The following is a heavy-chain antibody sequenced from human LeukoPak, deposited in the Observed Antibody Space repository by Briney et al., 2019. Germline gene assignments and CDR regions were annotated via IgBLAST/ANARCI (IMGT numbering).Heavy chain of an antibody. V-gene: IGHV1-46*01. D-gene: IGHD1-26*01. J-gene: IGHJ6*02. CDR3: ARDPVGATLYYYYGMDV. CDR1: GYTFTSYY. Sequence: ASVKVSCKASGYTFTSYYMHWVRQAPGQGLEWMGMINPSGGSTSYAQKFQGRVTMTRDTSTSTVYMELSSLRSEDTAVYYCARDPVGATLYYYYGMDVWGQGTTVTVSS. CDR2: INPSGGST.